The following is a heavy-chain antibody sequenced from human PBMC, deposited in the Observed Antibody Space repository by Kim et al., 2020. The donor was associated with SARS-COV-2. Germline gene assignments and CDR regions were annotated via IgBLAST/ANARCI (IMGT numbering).Heavy chain of an antibody. J-gene: IGHJ6*02. CDR1: GGSITSYY. V-gene: IGHV4-59*08. Sequence: SETLSLTCTVSGGSITSYYWSWIRQPPGKGLEWIGCIYYSGTTNYNPSLKSRVTISVDTSNNQFSLKLNSVTAADTAVYYCARSLDPFYYYYYGMDVWGQGTTVTVSS. CDR2: IYYSGTT. CDR3: ARSLDPFYYYYYGMDV. D-gene: IGHD1-1*01.